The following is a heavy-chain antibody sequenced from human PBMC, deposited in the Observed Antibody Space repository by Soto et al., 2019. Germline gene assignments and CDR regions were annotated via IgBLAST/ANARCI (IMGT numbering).Heavy chain of an antibody. Sequence: EVQLLESGGGLVQPGGSLRLSCAASGFTFNTHAMAWVRQAPGKGLEWVSVISGSSASIYYADSVKGRFSISRDYSKNTVYLQMHNLGPEDTAVYYCARDQVEFCSSTSCFGAFDYWGHGTPVTVSS. D-gene: IGHD2-2*01. CDR1: GFTFNTHA. J-gene: IGHJ4*01. V-gene: IGHV3-23*01. CDR3: ARDQVEFCSSTSCFGAFDY. CDR2: ISGSSASI.